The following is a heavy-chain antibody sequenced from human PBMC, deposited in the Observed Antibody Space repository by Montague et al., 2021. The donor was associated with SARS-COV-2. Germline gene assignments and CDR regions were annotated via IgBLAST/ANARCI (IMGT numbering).Heavy chain of an antibody. Sequence: SETLSLTCSGPSRAIRGDYGSGNGRTPGKRVEWMGYIDSSGSTSYIPSLKSRVTISIDTSKNQFSLRLSSVTAADTAVYYCARTGDAYTRYYFDYWGQGTLVTVSS. CDR3: ARTGDAYTRYYFDY. CDR1: SRAIRGDY. J-gene: IGHJ4*02. V-gene: IGHV4-59*12. CDR2: IDSSGST. D-gene: IGHD5-24*01.